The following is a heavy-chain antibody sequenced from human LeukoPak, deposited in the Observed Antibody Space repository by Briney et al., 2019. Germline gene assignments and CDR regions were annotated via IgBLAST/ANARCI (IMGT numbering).Heavy chain of an antibody. CDR2: ISGSGGST. J-gene: IGHJ4*02. CDR1: GFAFSSYA. V-gene: IGHV3-23*01. Sequence: GGSLRLSCAASGFAFSSYAMSWVRQAPGKGLEWVSAISGSGGSTYYADSVKGRSTISRDNSKNTLYLQMNSLRAEDTAVYYCAKDAFSYRIAVVFDYWGQGTLVTVSS. D-gene: IGHD6-19*01. CDR3: AKDAFSYRIAVVFDY.